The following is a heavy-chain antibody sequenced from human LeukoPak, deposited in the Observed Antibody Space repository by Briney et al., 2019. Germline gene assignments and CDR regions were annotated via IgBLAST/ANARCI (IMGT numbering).Heavy chain of an antibody. CDR1: GGSISSSSYY. D-gene: IGHD5-18*01. J-gene: IGHJ4*02. Sequence: SETLSLTCTVSGGSISSSSYYWGWIRQPPGKGLEWIGSIYYSGSTYYNPSLKSRVTISVDTSKNQFSLKLSSVTAADTAAYYCARPSGYGYSYGYYFDYWGQGTLVTVSS. CDR3: ARPSGYGYSYGYYFDY. V-gene: IGHV4-39*01. CDR2: IYYSGST.